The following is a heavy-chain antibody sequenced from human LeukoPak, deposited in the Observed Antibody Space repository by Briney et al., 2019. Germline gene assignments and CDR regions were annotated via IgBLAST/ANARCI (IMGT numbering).Heavy chain of an antibody. CDR1: GGAFSGYC. CDR2: INHCGDT. Sequence: SETLSLTCAVYGGAFSGYCWSWIRQPPGPGLEWIGEINHCGDTKYNSSLNSRVSMSVDVSKDQFSLKLTSLTAADTAVYYCARGSRNYNNYEGADYWGQGTLVTVSS. J-gene: IGHJ4*02. V-gene: IGHV4-34*01. CDR3: ARGSRNYNNYEGADY. D-gene: IGHD4-11*01.